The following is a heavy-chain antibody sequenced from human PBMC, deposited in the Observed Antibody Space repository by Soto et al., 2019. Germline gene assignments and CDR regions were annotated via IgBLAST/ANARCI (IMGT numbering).Heavy chain of an antibody. CDR2: ISSSGSTI. Sequence: EVQLVESGGGLVQPGGSLRLSCAASGFTFSSYEMNWVRQAPGKGLEWVSYISSSGSTIYYADSVKGRFTISRDNAKNSLYLQMNSLRAEDTAVYYCARGPGYYDFWSGYWLGGMDVWGQGTTVTVSS. V-gene: IGHV3-48*03. CDR1: GFTFSSYE. D-gene: IGHD3-3*01. CDR3: ARGPGYYDFWSGYWLGGMDV. J-gene: IGHJ6*02.